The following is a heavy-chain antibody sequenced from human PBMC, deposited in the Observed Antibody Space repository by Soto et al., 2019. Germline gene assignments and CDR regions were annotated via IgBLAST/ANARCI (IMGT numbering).Heavy chain of an antibody. CDR1: GGSISSYY. V-gene: IGHV4-59*08. CDR2: IYYSGST. D-gene: IGHD3-22*01. Sequence: QVQLQESGPGLVKPSETLSFTCTVSGGSISSYYGGWFRQPPGKGLEWIGYIYYSGSTTYHPSLKRRVTISVDTSKNQFSLNLTSVTAADTAVYYCARLGGYYQAFDQWGQGSLVTVSS. J-gene: IGHJ4*02. CDR3: ARLGGYYQAFDQ.